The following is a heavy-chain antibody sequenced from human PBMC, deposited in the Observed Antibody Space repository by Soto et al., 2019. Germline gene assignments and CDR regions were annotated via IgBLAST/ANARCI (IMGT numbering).Heavy chain of an antibody. D-gene: IGHD3-3*01. Sequence: QITLKESGPTLVKPTQTLTLTCTFSGFSLSTSGVGVGWIRQPPGKALEWLALIYWDDDKRYSPSLKSRLTITKDSSKTQVVLTITNMDPVEPATYYCAHTGFDFWSGYYRSEEYNWFDPWGQGTLVTVSS. J-gene: IGHJ5*02. V-gene: IGHV2-5*02. CDR2: IYWDDDK. CDR1: GFSLSTSGVG. CDR3: AHTGFDFWSGYYRSEEYNWFDP.